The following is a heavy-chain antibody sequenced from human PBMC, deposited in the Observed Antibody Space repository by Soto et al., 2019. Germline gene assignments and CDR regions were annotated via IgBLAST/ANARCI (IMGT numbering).Heavy chain of an antibody. V-gene: IGHV3-23*01. CDR3: VKRGRNWGAFDF. Sequence: VQLLESGGDLVQPGGSLRLSCVASGFILNNYAMSWVAQYQGKGLEWVSTIVGTDGESDVVPCYEDSVMGRFTISRDSSANTLFLHMDNLRAEDSALYYCVKRGRNWGAFDFWGQGTTVVVSS. J-gene: IGHJ3*01. CDR1: GFILNNYA. D-gene: IGHD7-27*01. CDR2: IVGTDGESDVVP.